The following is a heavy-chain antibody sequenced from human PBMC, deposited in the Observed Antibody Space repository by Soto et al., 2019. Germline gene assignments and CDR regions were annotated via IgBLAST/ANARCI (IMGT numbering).Heavy chain of an antibody. CDR3: ARDPPTATPYGMDV. V-gene: IGHV1-2*02. CDR1: GYTFTSYY. Sequence: ASVKVSCKASGYTFTSYYMHWVRQAPGQGLEWMGWINPNSGGTNYAQKFQGRVTMTRDTSISTAYMELSRLRSDDTAVYYCARDPPTATPYGMDVWGQGTTVTVSS. D-gene: IGHD5-18*01. CDR2: INPNSGGT. J-gene: IGHJ6*02.